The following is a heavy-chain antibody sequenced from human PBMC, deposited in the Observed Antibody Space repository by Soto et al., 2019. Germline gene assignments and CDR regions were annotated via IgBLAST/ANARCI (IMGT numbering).Heavy chain of an antibody. D-gene: IGHD6-13*01. CDR3: TTDVAAAANWYFDL. V-gene: IGHV3-15*01. Sequence: GGSLRLSCAASGFTFSNAWMSWVRQAPGKGLEWVGRIKSKTDGGTTDYAAPVKGRFTISRDDSKNTLYLQMNSLKTEDTAVYYCTTDVAAAANWYFDLWGRGTLVTVSS. CDR2: IKSKTDGGTT. CDR1: GFTFSNAW. J-gene: IGHJ2*01.